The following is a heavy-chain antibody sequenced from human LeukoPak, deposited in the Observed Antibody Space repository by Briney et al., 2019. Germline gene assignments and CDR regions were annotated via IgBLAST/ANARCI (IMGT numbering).Heavy chain of an antibody. J-gene: IGHJ4*02. Sequence: PSETLSLTCSVSNDSIRNYYWSWIRQPPGKALEWIGYIYHTGNTNYNPSLKSRLTMSIDTSKNQFSLNLNSVIAADTAVYYCARGNYGSGSYYVVDFDYWGQGTLVTVSS. V-gene: IGHV4-59*01. CDR3: ARGNYGSGSYYVVDFDY. CDR1: NDSIRNYY. CDR2: IYHTGNT. D-gene: IGHD3-10*01.